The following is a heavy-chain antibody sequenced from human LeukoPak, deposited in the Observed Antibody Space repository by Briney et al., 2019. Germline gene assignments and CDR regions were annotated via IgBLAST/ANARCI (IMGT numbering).Heavy chain of an antibody. CDR1: GGSIGSGGYY. CDR3: ARGPVPNWFDP. V-gene: IGHV4-31*03. CDR2: IYYSGST. J-gene: IGHJ5*02. Sequence: SETLSLTCTVSGGSIGSGGYYWSWIRQHPGKGMEWIGYIYYSGSTYYNPSLKSRVTISVDTSKNQFSLKLSSVTAADTAVYYCARGPVPNWFDPWGQGTLVTVSS.